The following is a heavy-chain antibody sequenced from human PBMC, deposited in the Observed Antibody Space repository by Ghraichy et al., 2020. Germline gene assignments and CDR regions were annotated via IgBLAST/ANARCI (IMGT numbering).Heavy chain of an antibody. CDR2: ISWNSGSI. CDR1: GFTFDDYA. V-gene: IGHV3-9*01. J-gene: IGHJ6*02. CDR3: AKAGSYYGMAV. Sequence: GGSLRLSCAASGFTFDDYAMHWVRQAPGKGLEWVSGISWNSGSIGYADSVKGRFTISRDNAKNSLYLQMNSLRAEDTALYYCAKAGSYYGMAVWGQGTTVTVSS.